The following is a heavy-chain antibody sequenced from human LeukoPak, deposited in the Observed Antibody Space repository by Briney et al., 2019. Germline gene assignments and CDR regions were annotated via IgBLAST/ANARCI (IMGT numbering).Heavy chain of an antibody. CDR1: GGSISSGAYY. V-gene: IGHV4-31*03. CDR2: IGYTGDT. D-gene: IGHD1-1*01. Sequence: SETLTLTCTVSGGSISSGAYYWSWVRQLPEKGLDWIGYIGYTGDTYYNPSLRSRATISKDTSKTQFSLRLNSLTAADTAVYYCARVAAATTNPRFDFWGQGTLVTVSS. J-gene: IGHJ4*02. CDR3: ARVAAATTNPRFDF.